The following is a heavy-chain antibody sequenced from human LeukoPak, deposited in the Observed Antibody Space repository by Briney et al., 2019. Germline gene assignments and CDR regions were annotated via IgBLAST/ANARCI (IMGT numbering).Heavy chain of an antibody. CDR3: AKGGYYDSSGYYHY. J-gene: IGHJ4*02. CDR1: GFTFSSYG. Sequence: GGSLRLSCAASGFTFSSYGMSWVRQAPGKGLEWVSAISGSGGSTYYADSVKGRFTISRDNSKNTLYPQMNSLRAEDTAVYYCAKGGYYDSSGYYHYWGQGTLVTVSS. CDR2: ISGSGGST. D-gene: IGHD3-22*01. V-gene: IGHV3-23*01.